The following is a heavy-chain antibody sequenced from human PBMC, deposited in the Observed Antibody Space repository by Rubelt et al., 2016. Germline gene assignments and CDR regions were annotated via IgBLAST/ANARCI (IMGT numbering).Heavy chain of an antibody. CDR3: ARGPYGSGSYSNVRERFY. CDR2: INSDGSST. J-gene: IGHJ4*02. Sequence: SGFTFSSYWMHWVRQAPGKGLVWVSRINSDGSSTSYADSVKGRFTISRDNAKNTLYLQMNSLRAEDTAVYYCARGPYGSGSYSNVRERFYWGQGTLVTVSS. CDR1: GFTFSSYW. D-gene: IGHD3-10*01. V-gene: IGHV3-74*01.